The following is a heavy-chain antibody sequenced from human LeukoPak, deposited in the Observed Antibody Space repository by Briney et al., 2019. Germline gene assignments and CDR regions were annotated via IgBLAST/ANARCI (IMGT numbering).Heavy chain of an antibody. CDR2: ISSSGSII. CDR1: GFTFSSYE. D-gene: IGHD6-19*01. J-gene: IGHJ4*02. CDR3: ARASRIAVAGAADY. Sequence: GGSLRLSCAASGFTFSSYEMNWVRQAPGKGLEWVSYISSSGSIIYYADSVKGRFTISRDNAKNTLYLQMNSLRAEDTAVYYCARASRIAVAGAADYWGQGTLVTVSS. V-gene: IGHV3-48*03.